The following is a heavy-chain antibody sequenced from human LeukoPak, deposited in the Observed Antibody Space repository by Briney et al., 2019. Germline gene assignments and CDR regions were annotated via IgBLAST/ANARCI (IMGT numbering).Heavy chain of an antibody. Sequence: GGSLRLSCAASGFIFSSYVMNWVRQAPGKGLQWVSGTSGSGGSTSYADSVKGRFTISRDNAKNSLYLQMNSLRAEDTAVYYCARAQLYYYDSSGRRFDYWGQGTLVTVSS. CDR2: TSGSGGST. CDR3: ARAQLYYYDSSGRRFDY. CDR1: GFIFSSYV. V-gene: IGHV3-23*01. J-gene: IGHJ4*02. D-gene: IGHD3-22*01.